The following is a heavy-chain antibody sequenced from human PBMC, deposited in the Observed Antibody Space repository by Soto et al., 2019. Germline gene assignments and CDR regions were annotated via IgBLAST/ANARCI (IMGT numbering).Heavy chain of an antibody. D-gene: IGHD4-17*01. J-gene: IGHJ4*02. V-gene: IGHV1-69*01. Sequence: QVQLVQSGAEVKKPGSSVKVSCKASGGTFTTYPFNWVRQAPGQGLEWMGGIIPMFGTTNYAQKFQGRVTITADESTSTAYMELSSLRSEDTAMYYCARQFTDVDYHYWGQGTLVTVSS. CDR2: IIPMFGTT. CDR3: ARQFTDVDYHY. CDR1: GGTFTTYP.